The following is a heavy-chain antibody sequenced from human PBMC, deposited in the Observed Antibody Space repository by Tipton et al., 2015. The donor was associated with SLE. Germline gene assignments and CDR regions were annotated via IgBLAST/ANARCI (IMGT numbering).Heavy chain of an antibody. Sequence: SLRLSCAAPGFTFSSYGMHWVRQAPGKGLEWVAVIWYDGSNKYYADSVKGRFTISRDNSKNTLYLQMNSLRAEDTAVYYCAKDRITICGVVIGPDYWGQGALVTVSS. V-gene: IGHV3-33*06. J-gene: IGHJ4*02. D-gene: IGHD3-3*01. CDR1: GFTFSSYG. CDR2: IWYDGSNK. CDR3: AKDRITICGVVIGPDY.